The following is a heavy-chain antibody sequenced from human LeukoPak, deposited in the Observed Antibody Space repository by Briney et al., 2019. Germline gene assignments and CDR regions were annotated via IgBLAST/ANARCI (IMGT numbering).Heavy chain of an antibody. J-gene: IGHJ4*02. D-gene: IGHD2-15*01. CDR2: INGDGSIT. V-gene: IGHV3-74*01. CDR1: GFTFSSYW. Sequence: SGGSLRLSCEASGFTFSSYWMYWVRQAPGKGLVWVSRINGDGSITHYADSVEGRFTISRDNAKNTLYLEMNSLRDEDTAVFFCARADVVAARSGGSYFDYWGQGTLVTVSS. CDR3: ARADVVAARSGGSYFDY.